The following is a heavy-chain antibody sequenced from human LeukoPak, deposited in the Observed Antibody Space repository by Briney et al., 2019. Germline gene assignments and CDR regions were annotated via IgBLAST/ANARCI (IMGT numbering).Heavy chain of an antibody. D-gene: IGHD6-13*01. Sequence: GGSLRLSCAASGFTFSSYAMHWVRQAPGKGLEWVAVISYDGSNKYYADSVKGRFTISRDNAKNSLYLQMNSLRAEDTAVYYCVLSSWDYWGQGTLVTVSS. V-gene: IGHV3-30-3*01. CDR1: GFTFSSYA. J-gene: IGHJ4*02. CDR3: VLSSWDY. CDR2: ISYDGSNK.